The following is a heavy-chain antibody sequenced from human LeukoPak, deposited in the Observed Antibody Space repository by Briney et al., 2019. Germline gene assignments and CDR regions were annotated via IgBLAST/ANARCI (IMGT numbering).Heavy chain of an antibody. CDR3: GTGISGWFY. V-gene: IGHV4-59*01. Sequence: SETLSLTCTVSGGSISSYYWSWIRQPPVKGLEGIGYIYYSGSTNYNPSLKSRVTISVDTSKNQFSLKLRSVAAADTAVYYCGTGISGWFYWGQGTLVTVSS. J-gene: IGHJ4*02. CDR2: IYYSGST. CDR1: GGSISSYY. D-gene: IGHD6-19*01.